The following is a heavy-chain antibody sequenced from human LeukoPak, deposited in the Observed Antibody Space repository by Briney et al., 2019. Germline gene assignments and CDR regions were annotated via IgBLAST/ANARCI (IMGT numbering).Heavy chain of an antibody. CDR2: IRSKAYGGTT. CDR1: GFIFGDYA. J-gene: IGHJ5*02. CDR3: TRDPQLHGLSWFDP. D-gene: IGHD2-2*01. Sequence: SLRLSCTASGFIFGDYAMSWFRQAPGKGLEWVGFIRSKAYGGTTEYAASVKGRFTISRDDSKSIAYLQMNSLKTEDTAVYYCTRDPQLHGLSWFDPWGQGTLVAVSS. V-gene: IGHV3-49*03.